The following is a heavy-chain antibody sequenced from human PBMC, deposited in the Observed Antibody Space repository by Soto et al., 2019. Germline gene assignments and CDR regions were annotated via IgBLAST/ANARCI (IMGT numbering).Heavy chain of an antibody. CDR3: ARSFADYFDY. CDR1: GFTLSGYP. Sequence: GGSLRLSCAASGFTLSGYPLHWVRQAPGKGLEWVAVISNDGMNKYYADSVKGRFTISRDNSKNTLYLQMNSLRAEDTAVYYCARSFADYFDYWGQGTLVTVSS. D-gene: IGHD3-16*01. V-gene: IGHV3-30*04. CDR2: ISNDGMNK. J-gene: IGHJ4*02.